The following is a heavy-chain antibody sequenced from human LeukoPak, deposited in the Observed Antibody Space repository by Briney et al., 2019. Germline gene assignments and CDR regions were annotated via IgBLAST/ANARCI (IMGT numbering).Heavy chain of an antibody. D-gene: IGHD6-6*01. V-gene: IGHV3-7*01. Sequence: GGSLRLSCVASGFNFNNYWMTWGRQAPGKGLEWVANTKQDGSVIYYAGSVRGRFTISRDNVRNSVYLQMNSLRAEDTAVYYCARIGYSSSSFDYWGQGTLVTVSS. CDR2: TKQDGSVI. CDR3: ARIGYSSSSFDY. J-gene: IGHJ4*02. CDR1: GFNFNNYW.